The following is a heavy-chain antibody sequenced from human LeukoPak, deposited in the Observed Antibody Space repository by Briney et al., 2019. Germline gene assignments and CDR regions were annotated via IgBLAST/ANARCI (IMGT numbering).Heavy chain of an antibody. Sequence: GESLKISCKGSGYISPYYWIGWARQRPGKGLEWMGTIYPGDSDTRHSASFQGQVTISADKSITTAYLQWSSLKASDTAIYYCATVKNGYNTDAFDFWGQGTMVTVSS. CDR2: IYPGDSDT. J-gene: IGHJ3*01. D-gene: IGHD5-24*01. CDR1: GYISPYYW. V-gene: IGHV5-51*01. CDR3: ATVKNGYNTDAFDF.